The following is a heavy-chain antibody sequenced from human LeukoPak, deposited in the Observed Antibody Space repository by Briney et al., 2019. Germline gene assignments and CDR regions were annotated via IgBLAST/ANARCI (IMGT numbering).Heavy chain of an antibody. D-gene: IGHD6-13*01. Sequence: ASVKVSCKASGYTFTSYAMHWVRQAPGQRLEWMGWINAGNGNTKYSQKFQGRVTITRDTSASTAYMELSSLRSEDTAVYYCARDRRIAAAGTTPYNWFDPWGQGTLVTVSS. V-gene: IGHV1-3*01. J-gene: IGHJ5*02. CDR1: GYTFTSYA. CDR2: INAGNGNT. CDR3: ARDRRIAAAGTTPYNWFDP.